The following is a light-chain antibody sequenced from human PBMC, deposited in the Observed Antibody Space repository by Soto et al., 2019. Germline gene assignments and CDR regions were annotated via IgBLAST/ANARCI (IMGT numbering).Light chain of an antibody. Sequence: QSALTQPASVSGSPGQSITISCTGTSSDVGSYKFVSWYQQHPGKAPKLMIYEGSKRPSGVSSRFSGSKSGNTASLTISGLQAEDEGDYHCCSYAGSSTLVCGGGTKLTVL. J-gene: IGLJ3*02. CDR2: EGS. CDR3: CSYAGSSTLV. V-gene: IGLV2-23*01. CDR1: SSDVGSYKF.